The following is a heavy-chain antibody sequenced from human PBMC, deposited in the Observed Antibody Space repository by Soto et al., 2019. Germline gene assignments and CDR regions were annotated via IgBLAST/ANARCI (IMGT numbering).Heavy chain of an antibody. CDR2: ITPVFGSA. J-gene: IGHJ5*02. V-gene: IGHV1-69*08. Sequence: QVRLIQSGPQVRKPGSSVRVSCEPSGETVASYNIAWVGQAPGQGLEWMGKITPVFGSARYRQKFQGRITITADRSTGTSQMELSDLRLDDSAVYFCAREPLSIHADGLAPWGQGTLVTVSS. CDR1: GETVASYN. CDR3: AREPLSIHADGLAP.